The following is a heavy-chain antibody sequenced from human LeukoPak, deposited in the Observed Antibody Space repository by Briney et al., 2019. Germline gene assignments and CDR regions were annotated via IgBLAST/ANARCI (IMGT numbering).Heavy chain of an antibody. Sequence: GGSLRLSCAASGFTFSSYGMHWVRQAPGKGLEWVAVIWYDGSNKYYADSVKGRFTISRDNSKNTLYLQMNSLRAEDTAVYYCARHFLWFGEFYYFDYWGQGTLVTVSS. D-gene: IGHD3-10*01. V-gene: IGHV3-33*01. CDR3: ARHFLWFGEFYYFDY. CDR2: IWYDGSNK. CDR1: GFTFSSYG. J-gene: IGHJ4*02.